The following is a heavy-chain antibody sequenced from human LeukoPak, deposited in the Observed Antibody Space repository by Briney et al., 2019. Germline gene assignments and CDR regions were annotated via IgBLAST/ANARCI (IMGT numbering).Heavy chain of an antibody. Sequence: ASVKVSCKASGYTFTGYYMHWVRQAPGQGLEWMGWINPNSGGTNYAQKFQGRVTMTRDTSISTAYMELSRLRSDDTAVYYCARGKWNGYNFYYAMDVWGQGTTVTVSS. CDR3: ARGKWNGYNFYYAMDV. CDR1: GYTFTGYY. J-gene: IGHJ6*01. CDR2: INPNSGGT. D-gene: IGHD5-24*01. V-gene: IGHV1-2*02.